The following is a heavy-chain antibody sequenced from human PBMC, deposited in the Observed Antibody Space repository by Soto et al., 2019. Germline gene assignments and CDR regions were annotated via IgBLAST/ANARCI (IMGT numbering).Heavy chain of an antibody. CDR2: ISSSSSYI. Sequence: GGSLRLSCAASGFTFSSYSMNWVRQAPGKGLEWVSSISSSSSYIYYADSVKGRFTISRDNAKNSLYLQMNSLRAEDTAVYYCAREESLPVDTAMVRRAGAFDIWDQGTMVTVSS. J-gene: IGHJ3*02. CDR3: AREESLPVDTAMVRRAGAFDI. D-gene: IGHD5-18*01. V-gene: IGHV3-21*01. CDR1: GFTFSSYS.